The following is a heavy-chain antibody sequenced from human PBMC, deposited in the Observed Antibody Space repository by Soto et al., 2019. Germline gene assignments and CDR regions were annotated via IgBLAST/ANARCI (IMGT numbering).Heavy chain of an antibody. CDR1: GFTFSSYG. Sequence: QVHLVESGGGVVQPGRSLRLSCAVSGFTFSSYGMYWVRQTPGKGPEWVAVISDDGSDKYYADSVKGRFTISRDNSKNTLYLQMNSLGVEDTAIYYCAKDRARACDIWGQGTMVTVSS. D-gene: IGHD3-10*01. CDR3: AKDRARACDI. J-gene: IGHJ3*02. CDR2: ISDDGSDK. V-gene: IGHV3-30*18.